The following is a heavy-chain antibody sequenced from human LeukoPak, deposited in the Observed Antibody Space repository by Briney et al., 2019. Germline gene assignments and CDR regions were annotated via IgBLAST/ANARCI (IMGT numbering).Heavy chain of an antibody. CDR3: ARVLKYCSGGNCYSGGLGYMDV. J-gene: IGHJ6*03. Sequence: GGSLRLSCAASGFTFSSYGMSWVRQAPGKGLEWVSALSGSGGRTYYADFVKGRFTISRDNAKNSLFLQMNSLRAEDPAVYYCARVLKYCSGGNCYSGGLGYMDVWGKGTTVTISS. CDR1: GFTFSSYG. V-gene: IGHV3-23*01. CDR2: LSGSGGRT. D-gene: IGHD2-15*01.